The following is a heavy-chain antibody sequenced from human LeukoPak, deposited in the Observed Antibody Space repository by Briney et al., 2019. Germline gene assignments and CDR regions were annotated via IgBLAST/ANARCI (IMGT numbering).Heavy chain of an antibody. CDR1: GRSMRSYF. CDR2: SFSSGRT. J-gene: IGHJ4*02. CDR3: ARIYGSGSYVDY. V-gene: IGHV4-59*01. D-gene: IGHD3-10*01. Sequence: SEALPPTCSVSGRSMRSYFWTAIRQPPGKGVDCIGYSFSSGRTTYKPSLNSPVTISADTSNNQFSLKLSSVTDADTAVYYCARIYGSGSYVDYWGQGTLVTVSS.